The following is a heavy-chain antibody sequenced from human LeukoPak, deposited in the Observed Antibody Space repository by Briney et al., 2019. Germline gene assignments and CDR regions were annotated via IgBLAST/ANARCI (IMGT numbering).Heavy chain of an antibody. D-gene: IGHD6-6*01. CDR3: ARDSSSLRSAYNWFDP. CDR2: IIPIFGTA. CDR1: GGTFSSYA. Sequence: ASVKVSCKASGGTFSSYAISWVRQAPGQGLEWMRGIIPIFGTANYAQKFQGRVTITADESTSTAYMELSSLRSEDTAVYYCARDSSSLRSAYNWFDPWGQGTLVTVSS. J-gene: IGHJ5*02. V-gene: IGHV1-69*01.